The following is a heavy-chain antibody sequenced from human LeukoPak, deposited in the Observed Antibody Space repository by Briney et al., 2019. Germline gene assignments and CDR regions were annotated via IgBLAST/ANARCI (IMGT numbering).Heavy chain of an antibody. CDR3: ARLGGSYYTY. J-gene: IGHJ4*02. CDR1: GFAFSSYW. V-gene: IGHV3-7*01. D-gene: IGHD1-26*01. Sequence: GGFLRLSCVASGFAFSSYWTSWVRQAPGKGLEWVANIKQDGGEKYYVGSVKGRFTISRDNAKNSLFLQMNSLRVEDTAVYYCARLGGSYYTYWGQGTLVTVSS. CDR2: IKQDGGEK.